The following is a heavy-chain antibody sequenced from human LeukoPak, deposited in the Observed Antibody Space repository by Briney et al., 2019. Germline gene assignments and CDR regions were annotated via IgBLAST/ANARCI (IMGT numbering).Heavy chain of an antibody. J-gene: IGHJ6*02. CDR1: GGSFSGYY. V-gene: IGHV4-34*01. CDR3: ARAALYYYDSSGYYEYYGMDV. D-gene: IGHD3-22*01. Sequence: PSETLSLTCAVYGGSFSGYYWSWIRQPPGKGLEWIGEINHSGSTNYNPSLKSRVTISVDTSKNQLSLKLSSVTAADTAVYYCARAALYYYDSSGYYEYYGMDVWGQGTTVTVSS. CDR2: INHSGST.